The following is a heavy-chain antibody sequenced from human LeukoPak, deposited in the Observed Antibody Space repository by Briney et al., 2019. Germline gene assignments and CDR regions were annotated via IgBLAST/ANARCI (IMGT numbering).Heavy chain of an antibody. Sequence: ASVKVSCKASGYTFTNYYMHWVRQAPGQGLEWMGLINPSGAGTSYAQKFQGRVTMTRDTSTSTVYMEVSSLRSEDTAVYYCARAPTSGGTYDFDYWGQGTLVTVSS. CDR2: INPSGAGT. D-gene: IGHD1-26*01. CDR3: ARAPTSGGTYDFDY. V-gene: IGHV1-46*01. J-gene: IGHJ4*02. CDR1: GYTFTNYY.